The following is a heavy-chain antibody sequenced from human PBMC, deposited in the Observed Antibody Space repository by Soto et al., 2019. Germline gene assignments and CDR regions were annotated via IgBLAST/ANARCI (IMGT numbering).Heavy chain of an antibody. CDR1: GFTFSSYS. J-gene: IGHJ6*02. Sequence: GGSLRLSCAASGFTFSSYSMNWVRQAPGKGLEWVSSISSSSSYIYYADSVKGRFTISRDNAKNSLYLQMNSLRAEDTAVHYCARGSILEWLPGAPGNYYYGMDVRGQGTTVTVSS. CDR3: ARGSILEWLPGAPGNYYYGMDV. V-gene: IGHV3-21*01. CDR2: ISSSSSYI. D-gene: IGHD3-3*01.